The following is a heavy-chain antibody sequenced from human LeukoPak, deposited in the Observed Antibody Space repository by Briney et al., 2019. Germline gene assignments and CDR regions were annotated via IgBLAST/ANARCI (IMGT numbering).Heavy chain of an antibody. CDR1: GFTFSSYA. Sequence: EGSLRLSCAASGFTFSSYAMSWVRQAPRKGLEWVSAISGSGGSTYYADSVKGRFTISRDNSKNTLYLQMNSLRAEDTAVYYCANHWNGYYFDYWGQGTLVTVSS. V-gene: IGHV3-23*01. J-gene: IGHJ4*02. CDR2: ISGSGGST. D-gene: IGHD1-1*01. CDR3: ANHWNGYYFDY.